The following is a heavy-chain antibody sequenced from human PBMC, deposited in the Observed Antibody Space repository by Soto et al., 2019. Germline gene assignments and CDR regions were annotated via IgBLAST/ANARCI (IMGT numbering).Heavy chain of an antibody. CDR1: VFTFSSYG. CDR3: AKSYIVLMVYAPIYGMDV. CDR2: ISYDGSNK. Sequence: WWSLRLSCSASVFTFSSYGMHWVRQAPGKGLEWVAVISYDGSNKYYADSVKGRFTISRDNSKNTLYLQMNSLRAEDTAVYYCAKSYIVLMVYAPIYGMDVWGQGTTVTVSS. V-gene: IGHV3-30*18. J-gene: IGHJ6*02. D-gene: IGHD2-8*01.